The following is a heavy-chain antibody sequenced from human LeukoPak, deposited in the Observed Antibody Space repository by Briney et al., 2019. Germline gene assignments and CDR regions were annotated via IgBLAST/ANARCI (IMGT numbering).Heavy chain of an antibody. Sequence: GGSLRLSCAASGFTFSSYWLSWVRQAPGKGLEWVANIKQDGSEKYYVDSVKGRFTISRDNAKKSLYLQMNSLRAEDTAVYYCAKGSEVNPIDYWGQGTLVTVSS. CDR2: IKQDGSEK. CDR1: GFTFSSYW. V-gene: IGHV3-7*01. D-gene: IGHD1-14*01. J-gene: IGHJ4*02. CDR3: AKGSEVNPIDY.